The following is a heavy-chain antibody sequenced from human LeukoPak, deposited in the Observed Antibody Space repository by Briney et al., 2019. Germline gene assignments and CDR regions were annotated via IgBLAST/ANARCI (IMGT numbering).Heavy chain of an antibody. D-gene: IGHD6-6*01. CDR1: GFTFSSYG. CDR3: ARLTQLARGRY. CDR2: IKQDGSEK. J-gene: IGHJ4*02. V-gene: IGHV3-7*03. Sequence: GGSLRLSCAASGFTFSSYGMSWVRQAPGKGLEWVANIKQDGSEKYYVDSVKGRFTVSRDNAENSLYLQMSSLRAEDTAVYYCARLTQLARGRYWGQGTLVIVSS.